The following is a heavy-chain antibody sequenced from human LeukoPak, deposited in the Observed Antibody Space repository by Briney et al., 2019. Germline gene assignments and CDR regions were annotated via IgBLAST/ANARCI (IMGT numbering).Heavy chain of an antibody. D-gene: IGHD3-22*01. CDR1: GFTFSSYG. CDR3: AREGTYYDSSGYYVS. V-gene: IGHV3-30*03. CDR2: ISYDGSNK. Sequence: GGSLRLSCAASGFTFSSYGMHWVRQAPGKGLEWVAVISYDGSNKYYADSVKGRFTISRDNSNNTLSLEMSSLRAEDTAVYYCAREGTYYDSSGYYVSWGQGTLVTVSS. J-gene: IGHJ5*02.